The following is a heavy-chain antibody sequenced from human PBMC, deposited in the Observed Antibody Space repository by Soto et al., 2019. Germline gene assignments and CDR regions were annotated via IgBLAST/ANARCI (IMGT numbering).Heavy chain of an antibody. V-gene: IGHV3-33*01. Sequence: QVQLVESGGGVVQPGRSLRLSCAASGFTFSSYGMHWVRQAPGKGLEWVAVIWYDGSNKYYADSVKGRFTISRDNSKNTLYLQMNSLRAEDTAVYYCARDRVVLWPGGMDVWGQGTTVTVSS. D-gene: IGHD3-22*01. CDR3: ARDRVVLWPGGMDV. CDR2: IWYDGSNK. J-gene: IGHJ6*02. CDR1: GFTFSSYG.